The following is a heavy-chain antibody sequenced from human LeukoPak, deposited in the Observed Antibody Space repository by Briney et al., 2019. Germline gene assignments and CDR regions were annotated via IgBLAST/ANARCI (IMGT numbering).Heavy chain of an antibody. V-gene: IGHV3-53*01. CDR1: GFTVSSNY. CDR3: ARDLDRYGDYVGY. CDR2: IYSGGST. D-gene: IGHD4-17*01. Sequence: PGGSLRLSCAASGFTVSSNYMSWVRQAPGKGLEWVSVIYSGGSTYYADSVKGRFTISRDNSKNTLYFQMNSLRAEDTAVYYCARDLDRYGDYVGYWGQGTLVTVSS. J-gene: IGHJ4*02.